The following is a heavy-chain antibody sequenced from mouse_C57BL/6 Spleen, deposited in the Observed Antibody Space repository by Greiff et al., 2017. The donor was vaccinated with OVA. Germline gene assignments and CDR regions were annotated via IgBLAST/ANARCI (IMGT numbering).Heavy chain of an antibody. CDR1: GYTFTSYW. J-gene: IGHJ3*01. V-gene: IGHV1-69*01. CDR2: IDPSDSYT. CDR3: ASGAYDSAGFAY. D-gene: IGHD2-4*01. Sequence: VQLQQPGAELVMPGASVKLSCKASGYTFTSYWMHWVKQRPGQGLEWIGEIDPSDSYTNYNQKFKGKSTLTVDKSSSTAYMHLSSLTSEDSAVYYCASGAYDSAGFAYWGQGTLVTVSA.